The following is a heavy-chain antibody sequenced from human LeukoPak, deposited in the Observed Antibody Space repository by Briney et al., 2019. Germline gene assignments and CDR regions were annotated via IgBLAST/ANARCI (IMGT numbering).Heavy chain of an antibody. CDR2: INGDGSVT. Sequence: GGSLRLSCAASGFTFSTYWMHWVRQARGEGLLWVSRINGDGSVTVYADSVKGRFTISRDNAKNTLYLQMSSLRAEDTAVYHCASDSPYYGMDVWGQGTTVTVSS. J-gene: IGHJ6*02. CDR3: ASDSPYYGMDV. V-gene: IGHV3-74*01. CDR1: GFTFSTYW.